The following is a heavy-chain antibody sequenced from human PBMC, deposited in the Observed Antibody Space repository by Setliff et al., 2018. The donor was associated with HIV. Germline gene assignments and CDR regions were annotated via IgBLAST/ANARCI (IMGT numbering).Heavy chain of an antibody. J-gene: IGHJ4*02. Sequence: SETLSLTCAVSGGTFSLHYYTWIRQSPLRGLEWIGEINHSGGTRYNPSLESRVTMSLDSSRKQFSLRLIPVTAADTAVYYCARESPSSSWFYFDFWGQGTLVTVSS. CDR1: GGTFSLHY. CDR3: ARESPSSSWFYFDF. V-gene: IGHV4-34*01. D-gene: IGHD6-13*01. CDR2: INHSGGT.